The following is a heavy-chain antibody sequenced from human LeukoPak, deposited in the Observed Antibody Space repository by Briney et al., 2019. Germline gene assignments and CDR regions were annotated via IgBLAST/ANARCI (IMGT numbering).Heavy chain of an antibody. Sequence: GSLRLSCAASGFSISSYEMKWVRQPPGKGLEWIGEINHSGSTNYNPSLKSRVTISVDTSKNQFSLKLSSVIAADTAVYYCARYSRGVGAASDYWGQGTLVTVSS. V-gene: IGHV4-34*01. CDR1: GFSISSYE. D-gene: IGHD2-15*01. CDR3: ARYSRGVGAASDY. J-gene: IGHJ4*02. CDR2: INHSGST.